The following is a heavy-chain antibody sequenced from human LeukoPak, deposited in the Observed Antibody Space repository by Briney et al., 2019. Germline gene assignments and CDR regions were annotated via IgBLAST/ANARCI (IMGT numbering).Heavy chain of an antibody. CDR3: AKATGEYYYGSGTPSDY. Sequence: PGRSLRLSCAASGFTFSSYAMYWVRQAPGKGLEWVANIKQDGSEKYYVDSVKGRFTISRDNAKNSLYLQMNSLRAEDTALYYCAKATGEYYYGSGTPSDYWGQGTLVTVSS. CDR1: GFTFSSYA. D-gene: IGHD3-10*01. CDR2: IKQDGSEK. J-gene: IGHJ4*02. V-gene: IGHV3-7*03.